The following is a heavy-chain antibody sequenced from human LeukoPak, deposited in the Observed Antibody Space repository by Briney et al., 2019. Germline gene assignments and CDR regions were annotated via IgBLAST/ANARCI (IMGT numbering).Heavy chain of an antibody. J-gene: IGHJ5*02. D-gene: IGHD3-16*01. CDR2: ISGSGSGGST. V-gene: IGHV3-23*01. CDR3: AKGEDWFDP. Sequence: GGSLRLSCAASGYTFSSSAMSWVRQAPGKGLEWVSSISGSGSGGSTYYADSVKGRFTISRDNSKNTLYLQMNSLRAEDTAVYYCAKGEDWFDPWGQGTLVTVSS. CDR1: GYTFSSSA.